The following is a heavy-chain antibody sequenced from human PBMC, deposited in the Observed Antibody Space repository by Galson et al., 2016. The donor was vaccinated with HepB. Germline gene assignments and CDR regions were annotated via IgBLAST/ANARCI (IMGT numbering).Heavy chain of an antibody. V-gene: IGHV3-21*01. D-gene: IGHD2-2*01. CDR1: GFTFSTYN. Sequence: SLRLSCAASGFTFSTYNMNWVRQAPGKGLEWVSSISSSTGSRHYADSVKGRFTISRDNADNSLFLQMNSLRAEDTAVYYCARDDHCSSRSCYGGAVDYYFYYMDVWGKGTTVTVSS. CDR2: ISSSTGSR. J-gene: IGHJ6*03. CDR3: ARDDHCSSRSCYGGAVDYYFYYMDV.